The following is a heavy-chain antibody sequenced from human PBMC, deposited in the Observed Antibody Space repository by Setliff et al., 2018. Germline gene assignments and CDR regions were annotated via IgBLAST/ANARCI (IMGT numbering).Heavy chain of an antibody. CDR3: ATCRYRVPYNY. V-gene: IGHV4-39*01. CDR1: GGSISSGGYY. CDR2: IYYSGST. Sequence: SETLSLTCTVSGGSISSGGYYWSWIRQPPGKGLEWIGNIYYSGSTYYNPSLKSRVTISVDTSKKQLSLRVTSVTAADTAVYYCATCRYRVPYNYWGQGTLVTVSS. J-gene: IGHJ4*02. D-gene: IGHD3-16*01.